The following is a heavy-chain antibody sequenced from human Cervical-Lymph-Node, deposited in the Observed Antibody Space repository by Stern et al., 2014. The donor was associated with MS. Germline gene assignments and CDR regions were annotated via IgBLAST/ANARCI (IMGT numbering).Heavy chain of an antibody. CDR3: ARRGHGYMGIDY. J-gene: IGHJ4*02. V-gene: IGHV5-51*03. Sequence: VQLVQSGAEVRKPGESLRISCEVSGYRFTNNWIGWGRQVPGKGLEWMGIIYPGDSETRYSPSFQGQVPILVDKSNSITYLQWSSLKASDTAIYYCARRGHGYMGIDYWGQGTLVTVSS. CDR1: GYRFTNNW. CDR2: IYPGDSET. D-gene: IGHD1-1*01.